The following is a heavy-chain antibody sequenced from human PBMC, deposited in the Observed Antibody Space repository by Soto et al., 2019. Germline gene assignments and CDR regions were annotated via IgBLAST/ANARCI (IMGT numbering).Heavy chain of an antibody. J-gene: IGHJ5*02. Sequence: QLQLQESGPGLVKPSETLSLTCTVSGGSISSSSYYWGWIRQPPGKGLEWIGSIYYSGSTYYNPSLKSRVTLSVEPSKNQFSLKLSSVTAVDTAVYYCARHSYYYGSTYGCWLDPWGQGTLVTVSS. D-gene: IGHD3-10*01. V-gene: IGHV4-39*01. CDR3: ARHSYYYGSTYGCWLDP. CDR2: IYYSGST. CDR1: GGSISSSSYY.